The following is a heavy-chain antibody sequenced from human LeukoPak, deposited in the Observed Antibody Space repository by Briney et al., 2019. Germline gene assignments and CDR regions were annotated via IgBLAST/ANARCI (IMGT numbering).Heavy chain of an antibody. CDR1: GGSFSGYY. Sequence: PSETLSLTCAVYGGSFSGYYWSWIRQPPGKGLEWIGEINHSGSTNYNPSLKSRVTISVDTCKNQFSLKLSSVTAADTAVYYCARDFWSGYYIFDYWGQGTLVTVSS. CDR3: ARDFWSGYYIFDY. CDR2: INHSGST. J-gene: IGHJ4*02. V-gene: IGHV4-34*01. D-gene: IGHD3-3*01.